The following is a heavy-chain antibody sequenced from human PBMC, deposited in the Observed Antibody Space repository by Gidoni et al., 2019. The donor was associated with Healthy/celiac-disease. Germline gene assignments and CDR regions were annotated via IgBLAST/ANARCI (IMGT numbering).Heavy chain of an antibody. CDR3: ARGYYDSSGYPYYFDY. V-gene: IGHV3-13*01. J-gene: IGHJ4*02. Sequence: EVQLVESGGGLVQPGGSLRLPCAASGFTFSSYDMHWVRQATGKGLGWVSASGTAGDTYYPGSVKGRFTISRENAKNALYLQMNSLRAGDTAVYYCARGYYDSSGYPYYFDYWGQGTLVTVSS. CDR2: SGTAGDT. D-gene: IGHD3-22*01. CDR1: GFTFSSYD.